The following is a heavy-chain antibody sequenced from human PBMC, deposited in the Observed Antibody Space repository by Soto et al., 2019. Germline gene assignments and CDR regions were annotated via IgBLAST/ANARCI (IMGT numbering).Heavy chain of an antibody. CDR3: ANLTFPSGSGSYYGVFFSDYYYGMDV. J-gene: IGHJ6*02. Sequence: GGSLRLSCAASGFTFSSYAMSWVRQAPGKGLEWVSAISGSGGSTYYADSVKGRFTNSRDNSKNKLYLQMNRLRAEDTAVYYCANLTFPSGSGSYYGVFFSDYYYGMDVGGQGTTVTVSS. V-gene: IGHV3-23*01. D-gene: IGHD3-10*01. CDR1: GFTFSSYA. CDR2: ISGSGGST.